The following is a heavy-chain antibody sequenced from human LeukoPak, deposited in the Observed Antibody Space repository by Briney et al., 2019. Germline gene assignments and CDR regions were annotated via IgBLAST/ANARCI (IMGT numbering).Heavy chain of an antibody. CDR1: GFTFRRYW. D-gene: IGHD3-22*01. CDR3: ATDQDHGYFRQ. V-gene: IGHV3-7*01. J-gene: IGHJ1*01. Sequence: PGGSLTLSCVASGFTFRRYWMTWVRQAPGKKPEWVANIKEDGSEKYYDDSVRGRFTISRDNAKNTLYLDMNSLRAEDTAVFYCATDQDHGYFRQWGQGTLVIVSS. CDR2: IKEDGSEK.